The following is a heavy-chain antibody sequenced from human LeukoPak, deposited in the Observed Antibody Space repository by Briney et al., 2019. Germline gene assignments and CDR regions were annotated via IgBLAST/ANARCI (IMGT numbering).Heavy chain of an antibody. Sequence: GESLKISCKGSGYSFSSYWIGWVRQMPGRGLEWMGIIYPDDSDTRYSPSFQGQVTISADRSISTAYLQWSSLKASDTAMYYCARHRKDIGFDSWGQGTLVTVSS. D-gene: IGHD2-15*01. V-gene: IGHV5-51*01. CDR1: GYSFSSYW. CDR2: IYPDDSDT. J-gene: IGHJ4*02. CDR3: ARHRKDIGFDS.